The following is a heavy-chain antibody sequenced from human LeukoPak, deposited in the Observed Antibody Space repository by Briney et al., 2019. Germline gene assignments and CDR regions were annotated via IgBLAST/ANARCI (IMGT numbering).Heavy chain of an antibody. CDR1: GFTFTTYS. CDR3: ARGDDIVVVPAYYMDV. Sequence: PGGSLRLSCAASGFTFTTYSIDWVRQAPGKGLEWVSSISGSSSYIYYADSVKGRFTISRDNAKKSLFLQMHSLRAEDTAVYYCARGDDIVVVPAYYMDVWGKGTTVTVSS. J-gene: IGHJ6*03. D-gene: IGHD2-2*01. CDR2: ISGSSSYI. V-gene: IGHV3-21*01.